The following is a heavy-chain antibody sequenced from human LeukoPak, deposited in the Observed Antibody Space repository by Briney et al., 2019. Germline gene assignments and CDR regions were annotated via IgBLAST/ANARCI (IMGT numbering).Heavy chain of an antibody. Sequence: GGSLRLSCGASGFTFSNYWMHWVRQAPGKGLVWVSRINSDGSSTSYADSVKGRFTISRDNAKNTLYLQMNSLRAEDTAVYYCARARLYYDSSGYSYNWFDPWGQGTLVTVSS. CDR2: INSDGSST. V-gene: IGHV3-74*01. CDR1: GFTFSNYW. J-gene: IGHJ5*02. D-gene: IGHD3-22*01. CDR3: ARARLYYDSSGYSYNWFDP.